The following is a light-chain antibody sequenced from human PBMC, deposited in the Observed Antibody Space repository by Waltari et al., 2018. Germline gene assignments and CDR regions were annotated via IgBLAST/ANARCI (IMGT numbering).Light chain of an antibody. CDR1: QSVSSY. CDR2: DAS. Sequence: DIVLTQSPATLSLSPGERATISCRASQSVSSYLAWYQQKPGQAPRLLIYDASNRATGIPARFSGSGSGTDFTLTISSLEPEDFAVYYCQQRSNWPSTFGGGTKVEIK. J-gene: IGKJ4*01. CDR3: QQRSNWPST. V-gene: IGKV3-11*01.